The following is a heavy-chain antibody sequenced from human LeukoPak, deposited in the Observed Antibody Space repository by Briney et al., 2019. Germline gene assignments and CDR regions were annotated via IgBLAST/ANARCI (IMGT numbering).Heavy chain of an antibody. D-gene: IGHD2-15*01. CDR2: MSSRDNTR. Sequence: GGSLRLSCSASGFTFSSFEMAWVRQAPGKGLEWISYMSSRDNTRYYAESVRGRFTMSKDNAKNTLSLQMNSLRAEDTAFYYCVRGIEDSSAQPVSQWYDSWGQGTLVTVSS. CDR3: VRGIEDSSAQPVSQWYDS. CDR1: GFTFSSFE. V-gene: IGHV3-48*03. J-gene: IGHJ5*01.